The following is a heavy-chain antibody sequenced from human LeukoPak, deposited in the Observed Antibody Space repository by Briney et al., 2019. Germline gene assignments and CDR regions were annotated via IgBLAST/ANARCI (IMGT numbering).Heavy chain of an antibody. CDR1: GGSISNYY. J-gene: IGHJ4*02. CDR2: AHYSGNT. D-gene: IGHD2-21*02. CDR3: ANGGAYCGTDCCLPAFDC. V-gene: IGHV4-59*01. Sequence: SETLSLTCTVSGGSISNYYWSWIRQPPGKGLEWIGFAHYSGNTDYNPSLMSRITVSVDASKNQFSLKLNSVTAADTAVYYCANGGAYCGTDCCLPAFDCWGQGTLVTVSS.